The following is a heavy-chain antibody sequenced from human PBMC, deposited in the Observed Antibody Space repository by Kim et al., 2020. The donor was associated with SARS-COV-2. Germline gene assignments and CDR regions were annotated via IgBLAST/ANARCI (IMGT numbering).Heavy chain of an antibody. CDR2: ISSSSSYI. V-gene: IGHV3-21*01. CDR1: GFTFSSYS. D-gene: IGHD2-2*02. J-gene: IGHJ4*02. Sequence: GGSLRLSCAASGFTFSSYSMNWVRQAPGKGLEWVSSISSSSSYIYYADSVKGRFTISRDNAKNSLYLQMNSLRAEDTAVYYCARDHSIRSPYFDYWGQGTLVTVSS. CDR3: ARDHSIRSPYFDY.